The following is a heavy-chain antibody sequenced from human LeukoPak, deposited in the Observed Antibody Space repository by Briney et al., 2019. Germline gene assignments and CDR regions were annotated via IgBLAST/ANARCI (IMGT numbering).Heavy chain of an antibody. CDR2: INHSGST. D-gene: IGHD1-26*01. CDR3: ARRGSGSSNWFDP. CDR1: GGSFSGYY. V-gene: IGHV4-34*01. J-gene: IGHJ5*02. Sequence: PSETLSLTCAVYGGSFSGYYWSWIRQPPGKGLEWIGEINHSGSTNYNPSLKSRVTISVDTSKNQFSLKLSSVTAADTAVYYCARRGSGSSNWFDPWGQGTLVTVSS.